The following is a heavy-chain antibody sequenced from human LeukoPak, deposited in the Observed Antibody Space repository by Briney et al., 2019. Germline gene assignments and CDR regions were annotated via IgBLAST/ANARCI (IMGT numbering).Heavy chain of an antibody. Sequence: ADTLSLTCGASGYSISNSNWRCWLQHPPEKRLEWIGYIDYGGGTNYNPSLKSRATVSIDTSRNQFSLKLSSVTALDTAIYYCARFNSTYYYYDYWGQGTLVTVSS. CDR2: IDYGGGT. CDR3: ARFNSTYYYYDY. J-gene: IGHJ4*02. CDR1: GYSISNSNW. D-gene: IGHD2/OR15-2a*01. V-gene: IGHV4-28*06.